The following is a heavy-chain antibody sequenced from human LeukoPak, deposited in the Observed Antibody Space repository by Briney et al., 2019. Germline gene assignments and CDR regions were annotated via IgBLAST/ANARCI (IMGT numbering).Heavy chain of an antibody. Sequence: LSLTCTVSGGSISSYYWSWIRQPAGKGLEWISNIRTTAEGAKYAYYADSVKGRVTISRDDGKNTLYLHMNSLRDDDTAVYYCATDQRHAFDYWGQGILVTVSS. D-gene: IGHD1-1*01. CDR3: ATDQRHAFDY. CDR2: IRTTAEGAKYA. CDR1: GGSISSYY. V-gene: IGHV3-11*03. J-gene: IGHJ4*02.